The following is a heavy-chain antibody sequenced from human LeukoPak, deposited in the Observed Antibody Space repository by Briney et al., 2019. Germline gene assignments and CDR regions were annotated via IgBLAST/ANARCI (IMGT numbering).Heavy chain of an antibody. D-gene: IGHD1-7*01. CDR1: GFTFSSYG. J-gene: IGHJ4*02. CDR3: ARGGIENNWNYYGLSVLMVRLFDY. V-gene: IGHV3-30*02. Sequence: GGSLRLSCAASGFTFSSYGMHWVLQAPGKGLEWVAFIRYDGSNKYYADSVKGRFTISRDNSKNTLYLQMDSLRAEDTAVYYCARGGIENNWNYYGLSVLMVRLFDYWGQGTLVTVSS. CDR2: IRYDGSNK.